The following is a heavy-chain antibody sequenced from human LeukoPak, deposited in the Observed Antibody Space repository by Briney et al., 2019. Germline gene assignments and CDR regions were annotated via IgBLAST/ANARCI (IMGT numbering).Heavy chain of an antibody. D-gene: IGHD2-15*01. V-gene: IGHV3-74*01. CDR3: ARDNEYCTGGTCRLDY. CDR2: INNDGRST. J-gene: IGHJ4*02. Sequence: GGSLRLSCASSGFTFSFYWMHWVRQAPGKGLVWVSRINNDGRSTSYAGSVKGRFTNSRDNAKNTLYLQMNSLRAEDTAVYYCARDNEYCTGGTCRLDYWGQGALVTVSS. CDR1: GFTFSFYW.